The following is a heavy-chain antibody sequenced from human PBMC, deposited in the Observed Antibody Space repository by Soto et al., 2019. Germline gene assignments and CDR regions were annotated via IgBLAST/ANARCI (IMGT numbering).Heavy chain of an antibody. CDR2: ISSSSSYI. D-gene: IGHD1-26*01. Sequence: EVQLVESGGGLVKPGGSLRLSCAASGFTFSSYSMNWVRQAPGKGLEWVPSISSSSSYIYYADSVQVQFTISRDNVKSSLYMQMISLRAEDPAVYYCARVIISLGVSAPSGGWHCFDFWGQGTMVTVSS. CDR1: GFTFSSYS. V-gene: IGHV3-21*01. CDR3: ARVIISLGVSAPSGGWHCFDF. J-gene: IGHJ4*02.